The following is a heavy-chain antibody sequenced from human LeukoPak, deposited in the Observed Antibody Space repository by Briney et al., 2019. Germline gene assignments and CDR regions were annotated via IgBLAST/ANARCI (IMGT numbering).Heavy chain of an antibody. CDR1: GFTFSSYG. Sequence: GGSLRLSCAASGFTFSSYGMHWVRQAPGKGLEWVAVISYDGSNKYYADSVKGRFTISRDNSKNTLYLQMNSLRAEDTAVYYCAKDIGYHYDSSGYYFPDYWGQGTLVTVSS. V-gene: IGHV3-30*18. J-gene: IGHJ4*02. CDR3: AKDIGYHYDSSGYYFPDY. D-gene: IGHD3-22*01. CDR2: ISYDGSNK.